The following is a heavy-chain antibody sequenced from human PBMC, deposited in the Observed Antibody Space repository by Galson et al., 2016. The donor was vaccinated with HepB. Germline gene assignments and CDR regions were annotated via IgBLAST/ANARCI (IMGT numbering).Heavy chain of an antibody. Sequence: QSGAEVKKPGESLKISCKGSGHSFSRFWIAWVRHMPGKGLEWLGIIYPGDSDTRYSPSFEGQVTISVDKSINNAFLQWSSLKVSDTAIYYCARFERGVAATGSYYYNGMDVWGQGTTVTVSS. CDR3: ARFERGVAATGSYYYNGMDV. D-gene: IGHD6-13*01. J-gene: IGHJ6*02. CDR2: IYPGDSDT. CDR1: GHSFSRFW. V-gene: IGHV5-51*01.